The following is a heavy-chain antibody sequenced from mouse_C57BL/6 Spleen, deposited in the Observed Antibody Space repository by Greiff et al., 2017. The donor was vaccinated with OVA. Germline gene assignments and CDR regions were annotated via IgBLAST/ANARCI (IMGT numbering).Heavy chain of an antibody. CDR3: ARLGGNYVHVAY. Sequence: EVKLVESGGDLVKPGGSLKLSCAASGFTFSSYGMSWVRQTPDKRLEWVATISSGGSYTYYPDSVKGRFTISRDNAKNPLYLQMSSLKSEDTAMYYCARLGGNYVHVAYWGQGTLVTVSA. CDR1: GFTFSSYG. D-gene: IGHD2-1*01. J-gene: IGHJ3*01. CDR2: ISSGGSYT. V-gene: IGHV5-6*01.